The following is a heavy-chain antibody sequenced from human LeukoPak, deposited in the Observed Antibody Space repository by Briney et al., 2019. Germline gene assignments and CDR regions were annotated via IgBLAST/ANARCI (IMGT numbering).Heavy chain of an antibody. CDR3: ARIPTAMANGEPFDY. D-gene: IGHD5-18*01. Sequence: SETLSLTCTVSSGSISGYYWSWLRQPPGKGLEWIGYIYYGGSTSYNPSLKSRVTISVDTSKNQFSLKLSSVTAADTAVYYCARIPTAMANGEPFDYWGQGTLVTVSS. CDR1: SGSISGYY. J-gene: IGHJ4*02. CDR2: IYYGGST. V-gene: IGHV4-59*12.